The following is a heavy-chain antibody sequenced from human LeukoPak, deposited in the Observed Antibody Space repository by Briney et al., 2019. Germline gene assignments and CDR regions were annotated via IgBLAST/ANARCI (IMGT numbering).Heavy chain of an antibody. J-gene: IGHJ4*02. D-gene: IGHD2-21*01. V-gene: IGHV4-61*03. Sequence: PSETLSLTCIVSGGSVSSDIYHWSWIRQAPGKGLEWIGHNGNANYNPSLQSRVTISIDTSKNHFTLSLNSVTAADTAVYYCATYYVGVGGRGHWGLGTLVTVSS. CDR3: ATYYVGVGGRGH. CDR2: NGNA. CDR1: GGSVSSDIYH.